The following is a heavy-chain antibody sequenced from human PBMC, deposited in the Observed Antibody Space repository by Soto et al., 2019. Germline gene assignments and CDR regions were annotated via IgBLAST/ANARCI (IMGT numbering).Heavy chain of an antibody. CDR3: ASGVTTETWDFDY. CDR2: IDAGNGNT. V-gene: IGHV1-3*01. J-gene: IGHJ4*02. CDR1: GYTFTSYA. D-gene: IGHD4-17*01. Sequence: ASVKVSCKASGYTFTSYAMHWVRQAPGQRLEGMGWIDAGNGNTKYSQKFQGRVTITRDTSASTSYMELSSLRSEDTAVYYCASGVTTETWDFDYWGQGTLVTVSS.